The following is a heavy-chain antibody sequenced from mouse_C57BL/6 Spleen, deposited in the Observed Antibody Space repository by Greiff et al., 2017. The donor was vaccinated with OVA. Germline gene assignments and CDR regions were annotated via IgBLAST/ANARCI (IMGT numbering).Heavy chain of an antibody. CDR1: GFNIKDYY. V-gene: IGHV14-2*01. Sequence: EVQLQQSGAELVKPGASVKLSCTASGFNIKDYYMHWVKQRTEQGLEWIGRIDPEDGETKSAPKFPGQATISADTSSNTAYLQRSSLTSEDTAVDYWARCPSSYGYCDVWGTGTTVTVSS. J-gene: IGHJ1*03. CDR2: IDPEDGET. CDR3: ARCPSSYGYCDV. D-gene: IGHD2-10*02.